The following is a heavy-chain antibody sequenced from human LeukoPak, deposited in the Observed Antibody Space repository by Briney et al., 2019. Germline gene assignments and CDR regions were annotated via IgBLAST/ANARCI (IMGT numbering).Heavy chain of an antibody. D-gene: IGHD3-22*01. CDR1: GFTFSSYA. J-gene: IGHJ4*02. CDR2: ITYDGSNK. V-gene: IGHV3-30*01. CDR3: ARGLVRYRYYDSRGYLDY. Sequence: PGGSLRLSCAASGFTFSSYAMHWVRQAPGKGLEWVAVITYDGSNKYYADSVKGRFTISRDNSKNTLYLQMNSLRAEDTAVYYCARGLVRYRYYDSRGYLDYWGQGTLVTVSS.